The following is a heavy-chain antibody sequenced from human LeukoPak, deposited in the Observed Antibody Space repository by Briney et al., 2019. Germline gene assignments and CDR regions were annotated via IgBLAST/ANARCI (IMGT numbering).Heavy chain of an antibody. Sequence: GGSLRLSCAASGFTFSSYSMNWVRQAPGKGLEWVSFISSSSSSIYYADSVKGRFIISRDNAKNSLYLQMNSLRVEDAAVYYCARDTDYQLLIDYWGQGTLLTVSS. D-gene: IGHD2-2*01. V-gene: IGHV3-21*01. CDR1: GFTFSSYS. CDR3: ARDTDYQLLIDY. J-gene: IGHJ4*02. CDR2: ISSSSSSI.